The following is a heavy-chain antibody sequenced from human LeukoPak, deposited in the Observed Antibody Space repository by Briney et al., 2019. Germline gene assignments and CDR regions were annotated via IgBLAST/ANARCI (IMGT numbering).Heavy chain of an antibody. J-gene: IGHJ4*02. CDR2: INHSGST. V-gene: IGHV4-34*01. Sequence: SETLSLTCAVYGGSFSGYYWSWIRQPPGKGLEWIGEINHSGSTNYNPSLKSRVTISVDTSKNQFSLKLSSVTVADTAVYYCARVKGYEGVDYWGQGTLVTVSS. D-gene: IGHD3-10*01. CDR3: ARVKGYEGVDY. CDR1: GGSFSGYY.